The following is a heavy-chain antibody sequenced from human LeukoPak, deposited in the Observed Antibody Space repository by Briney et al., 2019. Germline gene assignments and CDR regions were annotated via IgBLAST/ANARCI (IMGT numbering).Heavy chain of an antibody. CDR1: GGTFSSYA. CDR2: IIPIFGTA. Sequence: SVKVSCKASGGTFSSYAISWVRQAPGQGLEWMGGIIPIFGTANYAQKFQGRVTITTDESTSTAYMELSSLRSEDAAVYYCARGSYDILTGYYYRYYYMDVWGKGTTVTVSS. V-gene: IGHV1-69*05. D-gene: IGHD3-9*01. CDR3: ARGSYDILTGYYYRYYYMDV. J-gene: IGHJ6*03.